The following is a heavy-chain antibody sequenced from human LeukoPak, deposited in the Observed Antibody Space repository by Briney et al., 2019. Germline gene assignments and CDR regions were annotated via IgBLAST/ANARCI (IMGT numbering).Heavy chain of an antibody. D-gene: IGHD6-19*01. Sequence: GGSLRLSCVASGFAFSRYGMYWVRQAPGKGLEWVAVISSDGTNKYYADSVKGRFTISRDNSKNTLYLQMNSLRAEDTAVYYCAKDPIAVAGNNYYRMDVWGQGTTVSVSS. V-gene: IGHV3-30*18. CDR3: AKDPIAVAGNNYYRMDV. CDR1: GFAFSRYG. CDR2: ISSDGTNK. J-gene: IGHJ6*02.